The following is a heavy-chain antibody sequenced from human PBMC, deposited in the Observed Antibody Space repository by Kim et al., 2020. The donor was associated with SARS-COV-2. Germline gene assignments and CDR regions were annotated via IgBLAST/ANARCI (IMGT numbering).Heavy chain of an antibody. CDR2: IISSGSYI. Sequence: GGSLRLSCAASGFTFSSYSMNWVRQAPGKGLEWVSSIISSGSYIYHADSVKGRFTISRDNAKNSLYLQMNSLRAEDTAVYFCARDADYNDRYYSYYGMDV. CDR3: ARDADYNDRYYSYYGMDV. D-gene: IGHD4-4*01. J-gene: IGHJ6*01. V-gene: IGHV3-21*01. CDR1: GFTFSSYS.